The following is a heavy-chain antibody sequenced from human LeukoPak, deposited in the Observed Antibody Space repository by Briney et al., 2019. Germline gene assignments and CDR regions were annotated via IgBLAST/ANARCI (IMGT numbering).Heavy chain of an antibody. CDR2: INHSGST. D-gene: IGHD1-7*01. V-gene: IGHV4-34*01. J-gene: IGHJ4*02. CDR3: ARQWNWNYRYFDY. CDR1: GGSFSGYY. Sequence: PSETLSLTCAVYGGSFSGYYWSWIRQPPGKGLEWIGEINHSGSTNYNPSLKSRVTISVDTSKNQFSLKLSSVTAADTAVYYCARQWNWNYRYFDYWGQGTLVPVSS.